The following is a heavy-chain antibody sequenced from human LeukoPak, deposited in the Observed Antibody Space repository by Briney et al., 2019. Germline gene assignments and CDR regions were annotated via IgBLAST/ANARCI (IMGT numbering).Heavy chain of an antibody. CDR3: ARGPLSSRTTWTWFDP. CDR2: IYYNGNT. D-gene: IGHD6-13*01. V-gene: IGHV4-59*01. J-gene: IGHJ5*02. Sequence: SETLSLTCTVSGGPISPYYWTWIRQPPGKGLEWIGYIYYNGNTNYNPSLKSRITISVDTSKNQFSLMLKSVTAADTAVYYCARGPLSSRTTWTWFDPWGQGTLVTVSS. CDR1: GGPISPYY.